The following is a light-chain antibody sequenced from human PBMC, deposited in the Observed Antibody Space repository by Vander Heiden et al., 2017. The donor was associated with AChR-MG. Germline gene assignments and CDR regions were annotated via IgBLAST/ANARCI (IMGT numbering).Light chain of an antibody. CDR3: ATWDDSLNGPV. CDR1: RSNIGSNT. V-gene: IGLV1-44*01. CDR2: RNN. Sequence: QSVLPQPPSASGTPGPRVTISCSGSRSNIGSNTVNWYQQRPGTAPKLLIYRNNQRPSGVPDRFSGSKSGTSASLAISGLQSEDGADYYCATWDDSLNGPVFGGGSKVTVL. J-gene: IGLJ2*01.